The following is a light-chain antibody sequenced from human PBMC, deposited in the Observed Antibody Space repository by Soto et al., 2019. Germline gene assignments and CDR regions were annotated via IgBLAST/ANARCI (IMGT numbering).Light chain of an antibody. V-gene: IGLV1-44*01. CDR1: SSNIGSNT. CDR3: AAWDGSLNGVV. CDR2: SNT. Sequence: QSVLTQPPSASGTHGQRVTISCSGSSSNIGSNTVNWYQQLPGTAPKLLIYSNTQRPSGVPDRFSGSKSGTSASLAISGLQSEDEADYYCAAWDGSLNGVVFGGGTQLTVL. J-gene: IGLJ2*01.